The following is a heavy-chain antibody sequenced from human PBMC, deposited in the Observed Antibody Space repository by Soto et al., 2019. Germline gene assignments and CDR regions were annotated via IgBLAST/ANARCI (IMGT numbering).Heavy chain of an antibody. CDR2: IYYSGST. D-gene: IGHD3-10*01. CDR3: ASMIRESYYYNYGMDF. CDR1: GGSISTYY. J-gene: IGHJ6*02. V-gene: IGHV4-59*08. Sequence: SETLSLTCTVSGGSISTYYWNWIRQPPGKGLEWIGYIYYSGSTNYNPSLKSRVTISGDMSRNQFSLNLSSVTAADTAVYFCASMIRESYYYNYGMDFWGQGTTVTVSS.